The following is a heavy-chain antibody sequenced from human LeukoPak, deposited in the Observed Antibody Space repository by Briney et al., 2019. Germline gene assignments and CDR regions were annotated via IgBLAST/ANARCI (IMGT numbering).Heavy chain of an antibody. CDR3: ARPYSSSWYSSGFDY. Sequence: PSETLSLTCTVSGGSISSSSYYWGWIRQPPGKGLEWIGSIHYSGSTYNNPSLKSRVTLSVDTPKNQFSLKLSSVTAADTAVYYCARPYSSSWYSSGFDYWGQGTLVTVSS. V-gene: IGHV4-39*01. CDR1: GGSISSSSYY. CDR2: IHYSGST. D-gene: IGHD6-13*01. J-gene: IGHJ4*02.